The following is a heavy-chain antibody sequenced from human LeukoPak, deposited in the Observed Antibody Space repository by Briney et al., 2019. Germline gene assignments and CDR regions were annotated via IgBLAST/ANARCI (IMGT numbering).Heavy chain of an antibody. CDR2: INPNSGGT. D-gene: IGHD1-1*01. CDR1: GYTFTGYY. Sequence: ASVKVSCKASGYTFTGYYMHWVRQAPGQGLEWMGWINPNSGGTNYAQKFQGRVTMTRDTSISTAYMELSRLRSDGTAVYYCARDRYSDYYYYMDVWGKGTTVTVSS. CDR3: ARDRYSDYYYYMDV. V-gene: IGHV1-2*02. J-gene: IGHJ6*03.